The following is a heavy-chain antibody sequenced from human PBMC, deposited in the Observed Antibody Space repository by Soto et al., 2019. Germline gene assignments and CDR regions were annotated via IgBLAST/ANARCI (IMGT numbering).Heavy chain of an antibody. CDR3: ARNYGAESDSSTGDY. D-gene: IGHD3-10*01. Sequence: QVQLVQSGAEVKKPGASVKVSCTASGYTFTSYGISWVRQAPGQGLEWMGWISAYNGNTNYAQKLQGRVTMTTDTSTSTAYMEMRRLRSDATAVDYCARNYGAESDSSTGDYWDQGNLVTVSS. V-gene: IGHV1-18*01. CDR2: ISAYNGNT. J-gene: IGHJ4*02. CDR1: GYTFTSYG.